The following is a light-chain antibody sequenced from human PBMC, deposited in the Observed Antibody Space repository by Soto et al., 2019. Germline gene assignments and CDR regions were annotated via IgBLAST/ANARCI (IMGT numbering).Light chain of an antibody. CDR1: SSDVAIYNF. CDR3: CSYTGTNTV. CDR2: DVT. J-gene: IGLJ2*01. Sequence: QLVLTQPRSVSGSPGQSVTISCTGASSDVAIYNFLSWYRQHPGKAPKLILYDVTKRPSGVPNRFSGSKSGDTASLTISGLQAEDEADYYCCSYTGTNTVFGGGTKLTVL. V-gene: IGLV2-11*01.